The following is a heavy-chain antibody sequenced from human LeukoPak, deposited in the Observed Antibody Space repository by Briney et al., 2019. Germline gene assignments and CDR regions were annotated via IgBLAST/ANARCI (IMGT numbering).Heavy chain of an antibody. V-gene: IGHV3-48*01. CDR1: RFTFSSYS. CDR3: ARDVYYGSGSPRLDY. J-gene: IGHJ4*02. D-gene: IGHD3-10*01. CDR2: MSRSGDII. Sequence: PGGSLRLSCAASRFTFSSYSMNWVRQAPGKGLESVSYMSRSGDIIYYADSVKGRFTISRDNAKNSLYLQMNSLRAEETAVYYCARDVYYGSGSPRLDYWGQGTLVTVSS.